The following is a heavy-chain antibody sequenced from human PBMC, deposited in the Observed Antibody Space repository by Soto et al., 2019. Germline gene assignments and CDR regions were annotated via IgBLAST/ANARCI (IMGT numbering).Heavy chain of an antibody. CDR3: ARGPGSGWTDPPPSSDY. CDR1: GYTFTSYD. Sequence: QVQLVQSGAEVKKPGASVKVSCKASGYTFTSYDINWVRQATGQALAWMGWMNPNSGNTGYAQKFQGRVTMTRNTSISTAYMELSSLRSEDTAVYYCARGPGSGWTDPPPSSDYWGQGTLVTVSS. D-gene: IGHD6-19*01. CDR2: MNPNSGNT. J-gene: IGHJ4*02. V-gene: IGHV1-8*01.